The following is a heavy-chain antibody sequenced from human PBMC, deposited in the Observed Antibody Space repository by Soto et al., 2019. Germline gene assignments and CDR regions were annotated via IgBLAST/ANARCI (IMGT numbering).Heavy chain of an antibody. CDR1: GDSIRSGRYP. Sequence: QLQLQESGPGLVKHSETLSLICTASGDSIRSGRYPWGGIRQPPGKGLEFIATIHYTGNAHYNPSLRSRVTIFVQTSTSQCSLRLSSVTAADTAVYYCARGDGFGVVTPLMDYWGQGPLVTVSS. J-gene: IGHJ4*02. D-gene: IGHD3-3*01. CDR3: ARGDGFGVVTPLMDY. CDR2: IHYTGNA. V-gene: IGHV4-39*01.